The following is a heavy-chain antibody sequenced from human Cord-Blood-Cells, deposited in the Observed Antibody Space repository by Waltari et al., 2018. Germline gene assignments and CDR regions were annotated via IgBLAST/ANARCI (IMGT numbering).Heavy chain of an antibody. CDR3: ACRDGYNDAFDI. CDR2: INHSGST. Sequence: VYGGSFSGYYWSWIRQPPGKGLEWIGEINHSGSTNYNPSLKSRVTISVDTSKNQFSLKLSSVTAADTAVYYCACRDGYNDAFDIWGQGTMVTVSS. J-gene: IGHJ3*02. V-gene: IGHV4-34*01. D-gene: IGHD5-12*01. CDR1: GGSFSGYY.